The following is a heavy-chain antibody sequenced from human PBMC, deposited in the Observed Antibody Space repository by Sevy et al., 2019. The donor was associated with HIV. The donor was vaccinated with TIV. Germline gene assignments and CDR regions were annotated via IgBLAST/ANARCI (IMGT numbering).Heavy chain of an antibody. CDR3: ARGARAGVDYYGSGSYYNGLDY. CDR2: IYTSGST. Sequence: SETLSLTCTVSGGSISSYYWSWIRQPAGKGLEWIGRIYTSGSTNYNPSLKSRVTMSVDTSKNQFSLKLSSVTAADTAVYYCARGARAGVDYYGSGSYYNGLDYWGQGTLVTVSS. D-gene: IGHD3-10*01. J-gene: IGHJ4*02. V-gene: IGHV4-4*07. CDR1: GGSISSYY.